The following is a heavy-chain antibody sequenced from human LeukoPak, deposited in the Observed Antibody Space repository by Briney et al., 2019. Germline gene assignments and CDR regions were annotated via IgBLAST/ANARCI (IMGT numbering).Heavy chain of an antibody. Sequence: SETLSLTCTVSGGSISSYYWSWIRQPPGKGLEWIGYIYYSGSTNYNPSLKSRVTILVDTSKNQFSLKLSSVTAADTAVYYCARGDIVVVPAAITIYFDYWGQGTLVTVSS. V-gene: IGHV4-59*12. D-gene: IGHD2-2*02. CDR2: IYYSGST. CDR1: GGSISSYY. CDR3: ARGDIVVVPAAITIYFDY. J-gene: IGHJ4*02.